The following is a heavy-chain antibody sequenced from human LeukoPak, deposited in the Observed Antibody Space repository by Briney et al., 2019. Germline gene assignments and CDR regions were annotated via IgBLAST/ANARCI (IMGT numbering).Heavy chain of an antibody. CDR2: INPNSGGT. CDR1: GYTFTGYY. V-gene: IGHV1-2*02. J-gene: IGHJ4*02. Sequence: ASVTVSCKASGYTFTGYYMHWVRQAPGQGLEWMGWINPNSGGTNYAQKLQGRVTMTRDTSISAVYMELSRLRSDDTAVYYCARDGTGVYNLVQYWGQGTLVTVSS. D-gene: IGHD5-24*01. CDR3: ARDGTGVYNLVQY.